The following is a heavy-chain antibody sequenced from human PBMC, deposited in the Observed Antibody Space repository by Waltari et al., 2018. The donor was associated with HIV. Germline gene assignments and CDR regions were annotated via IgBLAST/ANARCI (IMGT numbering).Heavy chain of an antibody. V-gene: IGHV4-34*01. Sequence: QVHLEQWGTGLLRPSETLSLTCAVYGASFSGYYRRSSRPTPAGGLEWIGEVNHVGRTNYSPSLKGRVTVSVDTSKNQFSLTMRSVTAADTAVYYCARDSAPGLAVDDDDGEFFYYGLDVWGQGTTVTVSS. CDR2: VNHVGRT. CDR3: ARDSAPGLAVDDDDGEFFYYGLDV. J-gene: IGHJ6*01. CDR1: GASFSGYY. D-gene: IGHD6-19*01.